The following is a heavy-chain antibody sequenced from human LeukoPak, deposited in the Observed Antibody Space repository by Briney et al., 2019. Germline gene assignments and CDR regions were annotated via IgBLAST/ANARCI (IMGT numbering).Heavy chain of an antibody. V-gene: IGHV3-74*01. CDR3: ARIEDRAAAFDS. CDR2: TNTDGRTT. Sequence: PAGSLTLSCAASGFTFSNYWMHWVRQVPGEGLVWVSRTNTDGRTTTDAASVKGRFTSSRDNAKNMLYLQINSLRVDDTAVYFCARIEDRAAAFDSWGQGTLVTVSS. CDR1: GFTFSNYW. D-gene: IGHD2-15*01. J-gene: IGHJ4*02.